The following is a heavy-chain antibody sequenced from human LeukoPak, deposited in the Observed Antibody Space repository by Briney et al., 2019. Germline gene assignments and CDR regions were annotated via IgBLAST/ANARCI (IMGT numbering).Heavy chain of an antibody. CDR2: IIPILGTA. J-gene: IGHJ6*03. CDR1: GGTFSSYA. Sequence: SVKVSCKASGGTFSSYAISWVRQAPGQGLEWMGGIIPILGTANYAQKFQGRVTITADKSTSTAYMELSSLRSEDTAVYYCARDHYDFWSGYHNYYYYYMDVWGKETTVTVSS. CDR3: ARDHYDFWSGYHNYYYYYMDV. V-gene: IGHV1-69*10. D-gene: IGHD3-3*01.